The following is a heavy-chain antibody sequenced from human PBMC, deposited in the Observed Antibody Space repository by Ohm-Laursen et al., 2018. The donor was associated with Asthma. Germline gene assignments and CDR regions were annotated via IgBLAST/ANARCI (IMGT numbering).Heavy chain of an antibody. CDR3: ARDPAIGVFGYYYYGMDV. V-gene: IGHV3-30*03. D-gene: IGHD6-13*01. CDR2: ISYDGSNK. Sequence: SLRLSCTASGFTFSSYGMHWVRQAPGKGLEWVAVISYDGSNKYYADSVKGRFTISRDNSKNTLYLQMNSLRAEDTAVYYCARDPAIGVFGYYYYGMDVWGQGTTVTVSS. CDR1: GFTFSSYG. J-gene: IGHJ6*02.